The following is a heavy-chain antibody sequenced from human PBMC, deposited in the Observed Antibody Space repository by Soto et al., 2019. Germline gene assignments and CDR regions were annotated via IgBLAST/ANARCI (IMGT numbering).Heavy chain of an antibody. V-gene: IGHV3-74*01. CDR1: GFTFSSYW. J-gene: IGHJ6*02. Sequence: PGGSLRLSCAASGFTFSSYWMSWVRQAPGKGLEWVSRINSDGSSTRYADSVKGRFTISRDNAENTLYLQMNSLRAEDTGVYYCTRERDGMDVWGQGTTVTVSS. CDR2: INSDGSST. CDR3: TRERDGMDV.